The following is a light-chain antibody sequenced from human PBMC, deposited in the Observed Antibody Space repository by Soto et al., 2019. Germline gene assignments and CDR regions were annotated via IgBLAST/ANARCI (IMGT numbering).Light chain of an antibody. CDR1: QTVSSY. J-gene: IGKJ5*01. V-gene: IGKV3-20*01. CDR2: GAS. CDR3: QQYGTSPIT. Sequence: DNVLTQSPGTLSLSPGERATLSCRASQTVSSYLTWYQQRPGQAPRLLIYGASKRATGIPDRFSGSGSGTDFTLTISRLEPEDFVLYYCQQYGTSPITFGQGTRLEIK.